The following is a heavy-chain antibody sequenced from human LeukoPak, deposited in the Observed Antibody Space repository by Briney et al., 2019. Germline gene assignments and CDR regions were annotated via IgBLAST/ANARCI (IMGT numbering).Heavy chain of an antibody. CDR1: GFTFSSYG. CDR3: ARGVVTVPLYYFDF. D-gene: IGHD2-21*02. V-gene: IGHV3-30*03. CDR2: ISYDGSNK. J-gene: IGHJ4*02. Sequence: GSLRLSCAASGFTFSSYGMHWVRQAPGKGLEWVAVISYDGSNKYYADSVKGRFTISRDNSKNTLYLQMNSLRAEDTAVYYCARGVVTVPLYYFDFWGQGTLVTVSS.